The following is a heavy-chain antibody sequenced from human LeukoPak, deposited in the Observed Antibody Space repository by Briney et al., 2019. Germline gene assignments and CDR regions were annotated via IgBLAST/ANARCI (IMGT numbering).Heavy chain of an antibody. CDR1: GFTFSTYW. CDR2: IKQDGSEK. J-gene: IGHJ4*02. CDR3: ARDSVRHLDY. V-gene: IGHV3-7*01. D-gene: IGHD5/OR15-5a*01. Sequence: GGSLRLSCAGSGFTFSTYWMSWVRQAPGKGPEWVANIKQDGSEKNYVDSVKGRFTISRDNAKNSLYLQMNSLRAEDTAVYYCARDSVRHLDYWGQGTLVTVSS.